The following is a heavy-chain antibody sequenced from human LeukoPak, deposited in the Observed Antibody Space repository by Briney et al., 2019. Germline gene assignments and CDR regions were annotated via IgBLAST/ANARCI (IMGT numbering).Heavy chain of an antibody. CDR1: GGTFSSYA. CDR3: ARVLSMVRGVTPYGMGV. J-gene: IGHJ6*02. D-gene: IGHD3-10*01. CDR2: IIPILGIA. V-gene: IGHV1-69*04. Sequence: SVKVSCKASGGTFSSYAISWVRQAPGQGLEWMGRIIPILGIANYAQKFQGRVTITADKSTSTAYMELSSLRSEDTAVYYCARVLSMVRGVTPYGMGVWGQGTTVTVSS.